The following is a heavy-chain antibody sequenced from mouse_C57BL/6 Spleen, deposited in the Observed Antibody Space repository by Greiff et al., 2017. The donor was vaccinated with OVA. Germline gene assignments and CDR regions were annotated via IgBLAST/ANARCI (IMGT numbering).Heavy chain of an antibody. V-gene: IGHV8-8*01. J-gene: IGHJ3*01. D-gene: IGHD2-4*01. Sequence: QVTLKESGPGILQPSQTLSLTCSFSGFSLSTFGMGVGWIRQPSGKGLEWLAHIWWDDDKYYNPALKSRLTISKDTSKSQVFLKIANVDTADTATYYCARNYDYDGGAWFAYWGQGTLVTVSA. CDR3: ARNYDYDGGAWFAY. CDR2: IWWDDDK. CDR1: GFSLSTFGMG.